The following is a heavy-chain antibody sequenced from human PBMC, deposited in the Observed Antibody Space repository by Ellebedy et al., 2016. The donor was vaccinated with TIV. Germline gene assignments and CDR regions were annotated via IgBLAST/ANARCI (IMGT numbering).Heavy chain of an antibody. V-gene: IGHV1-2*02. CDR2: INPNSGGT. Sequence: ASVKVSCXASGYTFTSYDINWVRQAPGQGLEWMGWINPNSGGTNYAQKFQGRVTMTRDTSISTAYMELSRLRSDDTAVYYCARGGSSWYDGFHDYFDYWGQGTLVTVSS. CDR3: ARGGSSWYDGFHDYFDY. J-gene: IGHJ4*02. D-gene: IGHD6-13*01. CDR1: GYTFTSYD.